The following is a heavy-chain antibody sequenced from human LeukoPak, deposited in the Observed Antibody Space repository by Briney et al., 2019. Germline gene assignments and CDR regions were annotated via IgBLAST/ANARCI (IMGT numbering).Heavy chain of an antibody. J-gene: IGHJ5*02. V-gene: IGHV1-18*01. CDR3: ARDEGDL. Sequence: ASVKVSCKASGYTFTNFGINWVRQAPGQGLEWMGWIIGYNVTPNYAQKFQGRVTMTTDTPTNTAYMNLRNLTSDDTAVYYCARDEGDLWGQGTLVTVSS. CDR1: GYTFTNFG. CDR2: IIGYNVTP.